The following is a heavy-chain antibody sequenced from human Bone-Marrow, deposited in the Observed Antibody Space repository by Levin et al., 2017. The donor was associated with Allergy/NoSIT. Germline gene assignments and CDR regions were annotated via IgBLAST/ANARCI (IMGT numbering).Heavy chain of an antibody. CDR2: INPNSGGT. CDR1: GYTFTGYY. CDR3: ARDLVFYGGNPGLNDY. J-gene: IGHJ4*02. Sequence: ASVKVSCKASGYTFTGYYMHWVRQAPGQGLEWMGWINPNSGGTNYAQKFQGRVTMTRDTSISTAYMELSRLRSDDTAVYYCARDLVFYGGNPGLNDYWGQGTLVTVSS. V-gene: IGHV1-2*02. D-gene: IGHD4-23*01.